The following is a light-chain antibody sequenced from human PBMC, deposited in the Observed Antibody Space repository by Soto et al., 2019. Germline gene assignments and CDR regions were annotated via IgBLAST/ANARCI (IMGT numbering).Light chain of an antibody. Sequence: EIVLTQSPGTLSSSPGERAILSCRTSQTVSSNYLAWYQQKPGQAPRLLIYGASSRATGIPDRFTCSGSGTEFTLSISRLEPDDFTVYYCQQSCSSPETFGQGTKVEI. V-gene: IGKV3-20*01. CDR2: GAS. CDR1: QTVSSNY. J-gene: IGKJ1*01. CDR3: QQSCSSPET.